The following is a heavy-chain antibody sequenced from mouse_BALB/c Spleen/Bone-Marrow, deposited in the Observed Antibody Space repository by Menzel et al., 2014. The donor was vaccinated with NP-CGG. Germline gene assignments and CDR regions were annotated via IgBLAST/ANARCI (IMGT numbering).Heavy chain of an antibody. CDR3: ARPGYYGYQDV. D-gene: IGHD1-2*01. Sequence: EVQLQESGGGLVQPGGSLKLSCAASGFDFSRYWMTWVRQAPGKGLEWIGEINQDSSTINYTPSLKDKFIISRDNAKNTLYLQMSKVRSEDTALYYCARPGYYGYQDVWGAGTTVTVSS. CDR1: GFDFSRYW. CDR2: INQDSSTI. V-gene: IGHV4-1*02. J-gene: IGHJ1*01.